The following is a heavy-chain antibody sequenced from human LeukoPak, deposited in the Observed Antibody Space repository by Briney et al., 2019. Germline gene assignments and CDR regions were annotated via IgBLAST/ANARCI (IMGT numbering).Heavy chain of an antibody. CDR2: IDSSSGYI. J-gene: IGHJ3*02. D-gene: IGHD1-26*01. CDR3: AKVGEIVGATIPHHAFDI. Sequence: PGGSLRLSCAASGFTFSSYAMSWVRQAPGKGLEWVSFIDSSSGYIYYADSVKGRFTISRDNAKNSLYLQMNSLRAEDTALYYCAKVGEIVGATIPHHAFDIWGQGTMVTVSS. V-gene: IGHV3-21*04. CDR1: GFTFSSYA.